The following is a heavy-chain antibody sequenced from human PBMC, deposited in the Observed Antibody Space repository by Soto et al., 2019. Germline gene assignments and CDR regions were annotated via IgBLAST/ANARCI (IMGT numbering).Heavy chain of an antibody. D-gene: IGHD3-10*01. J-gene: IGHJ4*01. Sequence: QVQLVESGGGVGQPGRSLRLSCAASGFTCSSYAMQWVRQAPGTVLEWVAVISYDGSTIYYADSVNGRFTISRDNSKHTLYLQMIRLRADDTAAYYCARGITMVRVVMIEYFDYWGHGTMVTVSS. CDR3: ARGITMVRVVMIEYFDY. CDR2: ISYDGSTI. CDR1: GFTCSSYA. V-gene: IGHV3-30-3*01.